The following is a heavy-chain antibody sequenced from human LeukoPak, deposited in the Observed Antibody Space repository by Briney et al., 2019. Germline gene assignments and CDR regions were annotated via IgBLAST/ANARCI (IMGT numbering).Heavy chain of an antibody. CDR2: IGRSDTYI. J-gene: IGHJ4*02. Sequence: GGSLRLSCGASGVTFSSYGMHWVRQAPGKGLEWVSSIGRSDTYIYYADSVTGRFTISRDNAKNSLYLQMSSLRAEDTAVYFCARRASTERGHSYGLDYWGQGALVTVSS. CDR1: GVTFSSYG. D-gene: IGHD5-18*01. CDR3: ARRASTERGHSYGLDY. V-gene: IGHV3-21*01.